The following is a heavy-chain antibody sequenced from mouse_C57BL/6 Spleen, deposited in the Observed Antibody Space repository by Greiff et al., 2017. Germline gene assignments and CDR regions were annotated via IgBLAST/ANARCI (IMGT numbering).Heavy chain of an antibody. V-gene: IGHV1-61*01. CDR3: ARGHYGSSSLYYFDY. J-gene: IGHJ2*01. CDR2: IYPSDSET. Sequence: QVQLKQPGAELVRPGSSVKLSCKASGYTFTSYWMDWVKQRPGQGLEWIGNIYPSDSETHYNQKFKDKATLTVDKSSSTAYMQLSSLTSEDSAVYYCARGHYGSSSLYYFDYWGQGTTLTVSS. D-gene: IGHD1-1*01. CDR1: GYTFTSYW.